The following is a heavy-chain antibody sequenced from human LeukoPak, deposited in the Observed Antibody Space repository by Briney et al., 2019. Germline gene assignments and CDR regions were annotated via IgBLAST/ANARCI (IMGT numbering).Heavy chain of an antibody. CDR3: AKAIRTSCYGCNMDV. D-gene: IGHD2-2*01. J-gene: IGHJ6*03. CDR1: GFTFSSYA. CDR2: ISYDGSNK. V-gene: IGHV3-30*04. Sequence: GGSLRLSCAASGFTFSSYAMHWVRQAPGKGLEWVAVISYDGSNKYYADSVKGRFTIPRDNSKNTLYLQMNSLRAEDTAVYYCAKAIRTSCYGCNMDVWGEGTTVTVSS.